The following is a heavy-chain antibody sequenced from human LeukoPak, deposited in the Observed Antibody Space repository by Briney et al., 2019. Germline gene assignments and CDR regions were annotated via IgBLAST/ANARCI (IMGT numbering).Heavy chain of an antibody. D-gene: IGHD6-19*01. CDR2: ISSGASTM. CDR1: EFMFSSFE. CDR3: ALLAVASDFDY. Sequence: PGGSLRLSCAASEFMFSSFEMYWVRQAPGKGLEWVSYISSGASTMYYADSVKGRFTISRDNARNSLFLQMNSLRAEDTAVYYCALLAVASDFDYWGQGTLVTVSS. V-gene: IGHV3-48*03. J-gene: IGHJ4*02.